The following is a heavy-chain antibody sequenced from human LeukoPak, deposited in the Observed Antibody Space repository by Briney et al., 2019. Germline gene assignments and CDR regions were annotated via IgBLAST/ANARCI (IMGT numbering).Heavy chain of an antibody. J-gene: IGHJ3*02. CDR2: IKQDGSEK. CDR1: GFPFSNYW. D-gene: IGHD3-22*01. CDR3: ARRLTRGAPTMKSVFDI. V-gene: IGHV3-7*01. Sequence: GGSLRLSCAASGFPFSNYWMGWVRQAPGKGLEWVANIKQDGSEKYYVDSVKGRFTISRDNAKNSLYLQMNSLGAEDTAVYYCARRLTRGAPTMKSVFDIWGQGTVVTVSS.